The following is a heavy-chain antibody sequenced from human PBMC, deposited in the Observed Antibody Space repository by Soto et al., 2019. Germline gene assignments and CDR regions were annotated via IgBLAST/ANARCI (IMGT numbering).Heavy chain of an antibody. Sequence: QVQLVQSGAEVKKPGASVKVACKASGYTFTSYGISWVRQAPGQGLEWMGWISAYNGNTNYAQKLQGRATMTTLASTSSAHMDLMSLTSDDPAVDYCARVLHSDPYYWVQGILVTVSS. D-gene: IGHD2-21*01. CDR1: GYTFTSYG. J-gene: IGHJ4*02. CDR2: ISAYNGNT. V-gene: IGHV1-18*01. CDR3: ARVLHSDPYY.